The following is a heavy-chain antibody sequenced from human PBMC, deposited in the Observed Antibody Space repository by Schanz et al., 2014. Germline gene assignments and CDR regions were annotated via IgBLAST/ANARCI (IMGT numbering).Heavy chain of an antibody. Sequence: EVQLVESGGGLVQPGGSLKLSCAASGFNINNNYMTWVRQAPGKGLEWVSVSYIGGDTYYADSVKGRFTISRDNSKNTLYLQMNRLSAADTAVYYCAKGQGAVINNWYFDLWGRGTLVTVSS. CDR2: SYIGGDT. CDR1: GFNINNNY. V-gene: IGHV3-53*01. CDR3: AKGQGAVINNWYFDL. D-gene: IGHD2-21*01. J-gene: IGHJ2*01.